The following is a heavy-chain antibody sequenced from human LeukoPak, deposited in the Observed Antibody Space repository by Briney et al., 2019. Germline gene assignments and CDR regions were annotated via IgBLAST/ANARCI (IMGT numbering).Heavy chain of an antibody. V-gene: IGHV4-39*01. J-gene: IGHJ4*02. D-gene: IGHD3-22*01. CDR1: GGSISSSSYY. Sequence: SETLSLTCTVSGGSISSSSYYWGWIRQPPGKGLEWIGSIYYSGSTYYNPSLKSRVTISVDTSKNQFSLKLSSVTAADTAVYYCARYHLNYGSGSYFDYWGQGTLVTVSS. CDR3: ARYHLNYGSGSYFDY. CDR2: IYYSGST.